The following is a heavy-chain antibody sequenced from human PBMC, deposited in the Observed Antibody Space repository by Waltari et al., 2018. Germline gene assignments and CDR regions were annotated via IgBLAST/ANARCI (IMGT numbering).Heavy chain of an antibody. CDR2: IDYSGST. CDR1: GGSISSYY. CDR3: ARGPGVRYFDL. Sequence: QVQLQESGPGLVKPSETLSLTCTVSGGSISSYYWSWIRQPPGKGLEWIGYIDYSGSTNYNPSLKSRVTISVDTSKNQFSLKLSSVTAADTAVYYCARGPGVRYFDLWGRGTLVTVSS. V-gene: IGHV4-59*01. D-gene: IGHD3-10*01. J-gene: IGHJ2*01.